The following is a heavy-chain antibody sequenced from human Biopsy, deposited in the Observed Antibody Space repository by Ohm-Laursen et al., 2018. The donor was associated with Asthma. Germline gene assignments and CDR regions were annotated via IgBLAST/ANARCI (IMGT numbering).Heavy chain of an antibody. Sequence: TQTLTLTCTFSGFSLKIGAVGVGWIRQPPAKAPECLAVIYWIDDKYYSTSLKTRLTISKDTSKNQVVLTMTNMDPVDTATYYCARMGGSRIFDYWGQGTLVTVSS. CDR1: GFSLKIGAVG. J-gene: IGHJ4*02. CDR2: IYWIDDK. CDR3: ARMGGSRIFDY. D-gene: IGHD3-10*01. V-gene: IGHV2-70*01.